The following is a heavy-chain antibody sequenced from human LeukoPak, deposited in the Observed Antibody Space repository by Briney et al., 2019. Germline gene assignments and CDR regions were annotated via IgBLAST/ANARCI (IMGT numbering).Heavy chain of an antibody. CDR3: AKGAYYYDSSAQYFFDY. CDR2: ISYDGSDK. D-gene: IGHD3-22*01. Sequence: GRSLRLSCAASGFTFRSYGMHWVRQAPGKGLEWVAVISYDGSDKYYGDSVKGRFTVSKDNSKNTLFLQMSSLRVEDTAVFYCAKGAYYYDSSAQYFFDYWGQGTLVTVSS. J-gene: IGHJ4*02. V-gene: IGHV3-30*18. CDR1: GFTFRSYG.